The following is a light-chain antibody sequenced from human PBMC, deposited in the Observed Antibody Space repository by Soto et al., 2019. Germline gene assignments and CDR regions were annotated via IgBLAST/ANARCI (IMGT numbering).Light chain of an antibody. V-gene: IGKV2-28*01. CDR1: QSLLSSGGETY. CDR3: MQTLQTPT. J-gene: IGKJ1*01. Sequence: DIVMSQPPLSLSVTPAQPASISCRSSQSLLSSGGETYLFWYLQRPGQSPQLLIYLGSNRASGVPDRFSGSGSGTDFTLRISRVEAEDIGIYYCMQTLQTPTFGQGTKVDIK. CDR2: LGS.